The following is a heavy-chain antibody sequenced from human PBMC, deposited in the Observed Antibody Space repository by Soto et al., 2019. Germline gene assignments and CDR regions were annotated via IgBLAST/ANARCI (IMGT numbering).Heavy chain of an antibody. V-gene: IGHV3-15*01. Sequence: EVQLVESGGGLVKPGGSLRLSCAASGFTFSNAWMSWVRQAPGKGLEWVGRIKSKTDGGTTDYAAPVKGRFTISRDDSKNTLYLQMNRLKTEDTAVYYCTTTGAAGMTYYYYYYMDVWGKGTTVTVSS. D-gene: IGHD6-13*01. J-gene: IGHJ6*03. CDR3: TTTGAAGMTYYYYYYMDV. CDR1: GFTFSNAW. CDR2: IKSKTDGGTT.